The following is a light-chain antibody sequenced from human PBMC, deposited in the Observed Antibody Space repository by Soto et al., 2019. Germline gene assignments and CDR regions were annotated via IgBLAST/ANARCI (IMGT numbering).Light chain of an antibody. CDR1: KNDIGVYDF. Sequence: QSALTQPPSASGSPGQSVTISCTGTKNDIGVYDFVSWYQHHPGKAPRLIIYEVVQRPSGVPDRFSGSKSGNTASLTVSGLQAADEAEYFCKSYAGSNTYVFGSGTKLIVL. V-gene: IGLV2-8*01. CDR3: KSYAGSNTYV. J-gene: IGLJ1*01. CDR2: EVV.